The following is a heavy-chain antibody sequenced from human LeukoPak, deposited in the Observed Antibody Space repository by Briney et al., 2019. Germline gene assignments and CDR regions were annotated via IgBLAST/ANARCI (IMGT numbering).Heavy chain of an antibody. CDR2: IRYDGSNK. D-gene: IGHD3-3*01. J-gene: IGHJ4*02. Sequence: GGSLRLSCAASGFTFSSYGMHWVRQAPGKGLEWVAFIRYDGSNKYYADSVKGRFTISRDNSKNTLCLQMNSLRAEDTAVYYCAKRVFGVAQFDYWGQGTLVTVSS. CDR3: AKRVFGVAQFDY. V-gene: IGHV3-30*02. CDR1: GFTFSSYG.